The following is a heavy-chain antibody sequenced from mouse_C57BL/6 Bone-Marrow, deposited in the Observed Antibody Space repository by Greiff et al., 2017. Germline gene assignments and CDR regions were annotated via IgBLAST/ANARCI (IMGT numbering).Heavy chain of an antibody. V-gene: IGHV5-6*01. Sequence: EVKLVESGGDLVKPGGSLKLSCAASGFTFSSYGMSWVRQTPDKRLEWVATISSGGSYTYYTDSLKGRFTIARDNAKNTLYLQMSSLKSEDTAVYYCARPPDLYYFDYWCQGTTLTVSS. CDR3: ARPPDLYYFDY. J-gene: IGHJ2*01. CDR2: ISSGGSYT. CDR1: GFTFSSYG.